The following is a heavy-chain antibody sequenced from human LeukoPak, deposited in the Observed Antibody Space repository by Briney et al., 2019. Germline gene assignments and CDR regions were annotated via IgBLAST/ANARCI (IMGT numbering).Heavy chain of an antibody. CDR1: GFTVSSNF. J-gene: IGHJ4*02. CDR2: IYSGGST. V-gene: IGHV3-53*04. CDR3: ARLYGTFLEWSPYFDY. D-gene: IGHD3-3*02. Sequence: GGSLRLSCAASGFTVSSNFMSWVRQAPGKGLEWVSVIYSGGSTYYADSVKGRFTISRHNSKNTLYLQMNSLRAEDTAVYYCARLYGTFLEWSPYFDYWGQGTLVSVSS.